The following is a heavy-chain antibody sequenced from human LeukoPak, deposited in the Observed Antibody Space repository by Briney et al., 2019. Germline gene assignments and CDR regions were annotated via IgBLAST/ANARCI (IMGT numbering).Heavy chain of an antibody. CDR1: GYIVSEFT. Sequence: ASVKVSCKVPGYIVSEFTIHWVRQTPGKRLEWMGGFDPEDVETVYSQMFKGRLTLTEDTSTNTAYMELTGLTSADTAIYYCATRSILGYYYHYVDVWGKGTPVTVSS. J-gene: IGHJ6*03. V-gene: IGHV1-24*01. CDR3: ATRSILGYYYHYVDV. D-gene: IGHD3-22*01. CDR2: FDPEDVET.